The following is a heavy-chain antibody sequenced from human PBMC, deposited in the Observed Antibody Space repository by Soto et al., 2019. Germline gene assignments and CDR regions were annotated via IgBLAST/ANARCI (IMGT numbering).Heavy chain of an antibody. Sequence: SETLSLTCAVYGGSFSGYYWSWIRQPPGKGLEWIGEINHSGSTNYNPSLKSRVTISVDTSKNQFSLKLSSVTAADTAVYYCARGRYDVVVPAAILCAFDIWGQGTMVTVSS. V-gene: IGHV4-34*01. CDR3: ARGRYDVVVPAAILCAFDI. CDR2: INHSGST. CDR1: GGSFSGYY. D-gene: IGHD2-2*01. J-gene: IGHJ3*02.